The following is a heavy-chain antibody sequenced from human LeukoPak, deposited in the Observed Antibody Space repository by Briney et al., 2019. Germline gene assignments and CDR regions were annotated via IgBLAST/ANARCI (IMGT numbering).Heavy chain of an antibody. D-gene: IGHD6-19*01. CDR1: GYTFAGYY. V-gene: IGHV1-2*02. CDR2: INPNSGGT. J-gene: IGHJ3*02. Sequence: ASVKVSCKASGYTFAGYYMHLVRQAPGQGREWMGWINPNSGGTNYAQKFQGRVTMTRDTSISTAYMDLSRLRSDDTAVYYCARASPSEQWLVLSAFDIWGQGTMVTVSS. CDR3: ARASPSEQWLVLSAFDI.